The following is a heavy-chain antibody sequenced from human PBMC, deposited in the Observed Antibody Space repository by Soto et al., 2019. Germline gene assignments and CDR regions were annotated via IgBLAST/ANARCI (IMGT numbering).Heavy chain of an antibody. Sequence: PGGSLRLSCADSGFNFSSYSMNWVRQAPGKGLEWVSSISSSSSYIYYADSVKGRFTISRDNAKNSLYLQMNSLRAEDTAVYYCARLRPVRNQMSIAARPNPGGWFDPWGQGTLVTVSS. CDR2: ISSSSSYI. CDR1: GFNFSSYS. V-gene: IGHV3-21*01. J-gene: IGHJ5*02. CDR3: ARLRPVRNQMSIAARPNPGGWFDP. D-gene: IGHD6-6*01.